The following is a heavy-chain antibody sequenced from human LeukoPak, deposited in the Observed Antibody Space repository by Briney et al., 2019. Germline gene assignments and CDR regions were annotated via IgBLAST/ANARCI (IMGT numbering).Heavy chain of an antibody. CDR3: AKGYCSGGSCWDYFDY. V-gene: IGHV3-23*01. Sequence: PGGSLRLSCAASGITFSSYSMSWVRQAPGKWLEWVSVISDSGGSTYYADSVKGRFTISRDNSKHTLYLQVNSLRAEDTAVYYCAKGYCSGGSCWDYFDYWGQGTPVTVSS. D-gene: IGHD2-15*01. CDR2: ISDSGGST. J-gene: IGHJ4*02. CDR1: GITFSSYS.